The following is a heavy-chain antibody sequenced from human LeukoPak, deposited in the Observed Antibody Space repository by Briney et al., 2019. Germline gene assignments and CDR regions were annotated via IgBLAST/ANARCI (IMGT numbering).Heavy chain of an antibody. CDR3: ARDLPYYDSSGYDHRRWFDP. D-gene: IGHD3-22*01. Sequence: ASVKVSCKASGGTFSSYAISWVRQAPGQGLEWMGRIIPIIGTANYAQKFQGRVTITTDESTSTAYMELSSLRSEDTAVYCCARDLPYYDSSGYDHRRWFDPWGQGTLVTVSS. CDR1: GGTFSSYA. J-gene: IGHJ5*02. CDR2: IIPIIGTA. V-gene: IGHV1-69*05.